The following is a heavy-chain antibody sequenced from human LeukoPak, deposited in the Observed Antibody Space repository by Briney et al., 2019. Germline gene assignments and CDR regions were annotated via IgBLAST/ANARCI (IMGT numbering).Heavy chain of an antibody. CDR1: GGSISSYY. Sequence: PSETLSLTCTVSGGSISSYYWSWIRQPAGKGLEWIGRIYTSGSTNYNPSLKSRVTMSVDTSKNQFSLKLSSVTAADTAVYYCARSPAVAGPRAFDIWGQGTMVTVSS. V-gene: IGHV4-4*07. D-gene: IGHD6-19*01. J-gene: IGHJ3*02. CDR2: IYTSGST. CDR3: ARSPAVAGPRAFDI.